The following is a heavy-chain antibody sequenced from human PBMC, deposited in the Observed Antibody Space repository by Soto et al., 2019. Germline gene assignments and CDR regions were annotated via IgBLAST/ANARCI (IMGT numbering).Heavy chain of an antibody. Sequence: GGSLRLSCTASGFTFGDYAMSWFRQAPGKGLEWVGFIRSKAYGGTTEYAASVKGRFTISRDDSKSIAYLQMNSLKTEDTAVYYCTRDGLPSSGWPEGFDYWGQGTLVTVSS. CDR1: GFTFGDYA. J-gene: IGHJ4*02. CDR3: TRDGLPSSGWPEGFDY. V-gene: IGHV3-49*03. CDR2: IRSKAYGGTT. D-gene: IGHD6-19*01.